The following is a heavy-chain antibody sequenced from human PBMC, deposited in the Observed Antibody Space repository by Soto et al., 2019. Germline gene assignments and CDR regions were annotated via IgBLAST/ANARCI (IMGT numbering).Heavy chain of an antibody. CDR2: ISYDGSNK. J-gene: IGHJ6*02. V-gene: IGHV3-30*18. D-gene: IGHD3-3*01. CDR3: AKDRRFLEWLDV. Sequence: GGSLRLSCAASGFTFSSYGMHWVRQAPGKGLEWVAVISYDGSNKYYADSVKGRFTISRDNSKNTLYLQMNSLRAEDTAVYYCAKDRRFLEWLDVWGQGTTVTVSS. CDR1: GFTFSSYG.